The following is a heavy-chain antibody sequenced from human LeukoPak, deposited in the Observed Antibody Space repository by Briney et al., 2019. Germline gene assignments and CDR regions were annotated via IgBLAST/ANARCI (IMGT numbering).Heavy chain of an antibody. Sequence: GGSLRLSCVATGFTFNHYAMHWVRQAPGKGLEWVAVIWSDGTNRYYADSAKGRFTISRDDSGNTVYLQMNSLRPEDTGVYYCAKDAQRGFDYSNSLEYWGQGTPVTVST. J-gene: IGHJ4*02. V-gene: IGHV3-33*06. CDR3: AKDAQRGFDYSNSLEY. CDR1: GFTFNHYA. CDR2: IWSDGTNR. D-gene: IGHD4-11*01.